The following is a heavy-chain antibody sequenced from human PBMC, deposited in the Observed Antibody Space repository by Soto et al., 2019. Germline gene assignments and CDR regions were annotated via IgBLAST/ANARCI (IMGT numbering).Heavy chain of an antibody. CDR1: GFTFSSYD. Sequence: GGSLRLSCAASGFTFSSYDMHWVRQATGKGLEWVSAIGTAGDTYYPGSVKGRFTISRENAKNSLYLQMNSLRAGDTAVYYCARAWYTSSGWYGKYYYYGMDVWGQGTTVTVSS. J-gene: IGHJ6*02. CDR3: ARAWYTSSGWYGKYYYYGMDV. V-gene: IGHV3-13*01. D-gene: IGHD6-19*01. CDR2: IGTAGDT.